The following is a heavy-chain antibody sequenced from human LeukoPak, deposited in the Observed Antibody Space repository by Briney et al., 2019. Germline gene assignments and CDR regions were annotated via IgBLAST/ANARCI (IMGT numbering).Heavy chain of an antibody. CDR3: ARGGKAAVRFDL. CDR2: IYYSGST. V-gene: IGHV4-30-4*01. Sequence: SEILSLTCTVSGGSISSGDYYWSWIRQPPGKGLEWIGYIYYSGSTYYNPSLKSRVTISVDTSKNQFSLKLSSVTAADTAVYYCARGGKAAVRFDLWGRGTLVTVSS. J-gene: IGHJ2*01. CDR1: GGSISSGDYY. D-gene: IGHD2-15*01.